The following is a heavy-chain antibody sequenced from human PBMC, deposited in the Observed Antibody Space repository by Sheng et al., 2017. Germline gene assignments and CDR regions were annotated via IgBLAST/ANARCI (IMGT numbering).Heavy chain of an antibody. D-gene: IGHD3-3*01. Sequence: QVQLHESGPGLVKPSETLSLTCSVSGYSISSNYYWGWIRQTPGKGLEWIGTIYHSGTTFYNPSFKSRVTISVDTSKNQFFLKLTSVTAADTAIYFCARDAFLERFDYWAREPWSPSPQ. CDR3: ARDAFLERFDY. CDR2: IYHSGTT. CDR1: GYSISSNYY. J-gene: IGHJ4*02. V-gene: IGHV4-38-2*02.